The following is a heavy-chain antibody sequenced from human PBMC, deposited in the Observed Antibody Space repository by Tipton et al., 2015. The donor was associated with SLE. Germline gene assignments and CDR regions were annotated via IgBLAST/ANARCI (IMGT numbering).Heavy chain of an antibody. V-gene: IGHV4-39*07. Sequence: TLSLTCAVSGGSISSSSYYWGWIRQPPGKGLEWVGSIYYSGSTYYNPSPQSRVPISVDTSKKQFSLKLSSVTAADTAVYYCGVSGWYSSWFDPWGQGTLVTVSS. D-gene: IGHD6-19*01. J-gene: IGHJ5*02. CDR2: IYYSGST. CDR3: GVSGWYSSWFDP. CDR1: GGSISSSSYY.